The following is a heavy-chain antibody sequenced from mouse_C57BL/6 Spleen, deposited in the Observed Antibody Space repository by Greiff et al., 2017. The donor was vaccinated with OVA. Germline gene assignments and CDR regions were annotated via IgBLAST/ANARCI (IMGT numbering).Heavy chain of an antibody. V-gene: IGHV1-26*01. D-gene: IGHD1-1*01. Sequence: EVQLHQSGPELVKPGASVKISCKASGYTFTDYYMNWVKQSHGKSLEWIGDINPNNGGTSYNQKFKGKATLTVDKSSSTAYMELRSLTSEDSAVYYCARSIYYGSSHYARDYWGQGTSVTVSS. CDR2: INPNNGGT. J-gene: IGHJ4*01. CDR1: GYTFTDYY. CDR3: ARSIYYGSSHYARDY.